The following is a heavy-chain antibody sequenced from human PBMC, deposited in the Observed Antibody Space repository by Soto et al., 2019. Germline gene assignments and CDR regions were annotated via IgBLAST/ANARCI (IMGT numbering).Heavy chain of an antibody. J-gene: IGHJ4*02. D-gene: IGHD4-17*01. Sequence: QVQLVESGGGVVQPGRSLRLSCAASGFTFSSYAMHWVRQAPGKGLEWLAVISYDGSNKYYADSVKGRFTISRDNSKNTLYLQMNSLRAEDTAVYYCARAYGDSDLSVDYWGQGTLVTVSS. CDR2: ISYDGSNK. CDR1: GFTFSSYA. V-gene: IGHV3-30-3*01. CDR3: ARAYGDSDLSVDY.